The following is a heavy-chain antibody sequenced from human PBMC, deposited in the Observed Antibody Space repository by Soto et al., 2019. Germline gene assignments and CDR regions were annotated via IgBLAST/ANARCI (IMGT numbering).Heavy chain of an antibody. CDR1: GYTFTGYY. J-gene: IGHJ5*02. D-gene: IGHD3-3*01. V-gene: IGHV1-2*02. CDR2: INPNSGGT. Sequence: ASVTVSCKASGYTFTGYYMHWVRQAPGQGLEWMGWINPNSGGTNCAQKFQGRVTMTRDTSISTAYMELSRLRSDDTAVYYCARSTIFGVVSNWFDPWGQGTLVTVSS. CDR3: ARSTIFGVVSNWFDP.